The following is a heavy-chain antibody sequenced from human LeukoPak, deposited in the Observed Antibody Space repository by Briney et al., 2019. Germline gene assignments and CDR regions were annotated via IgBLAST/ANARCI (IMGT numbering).Heavy chain of an antibody. CDR1: GFTFSSYW. CDR3: ARDLNGAGDF. J-gene: IGHJ3*01. D-gene: IGHD2-8*01. V-gene: IGHV3-74*01. Sequence: GGSLRLSCAASGFTFSSYWMHWVRRSPGKGLLWVPNISPDGNTRSHAESVQGRFTISRDNAKNTLYLQMSSLTADDTAVYYCARDLNGAGDFWGQGTMVTVSS. CDR2: ISPDGNTR.